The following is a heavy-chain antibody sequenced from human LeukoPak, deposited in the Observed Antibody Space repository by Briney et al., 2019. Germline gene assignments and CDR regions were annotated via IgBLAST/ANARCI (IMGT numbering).Heavy chain of an antibody. V-gene: IGHV3-30-3*01. J-gene: IGHJ5*02. Sequence: GGSLRLSCAASGFTFSSYAMHWVRQAPGKGLEWVAVISYDGSNKYYADSVKGRFTISRDNSKNTLYLQMNSLRAEDTAVYYCARASAVLMVYSTWGQGTLVTVSS. CDR1: GFTFSSYA. CDR2: ISYDGSNK. D-gene: IGHD2-8*01. CDR3: ARASAVLMVYST.